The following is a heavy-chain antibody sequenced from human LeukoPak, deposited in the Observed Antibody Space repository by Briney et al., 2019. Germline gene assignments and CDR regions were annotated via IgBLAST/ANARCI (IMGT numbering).Heavy chain of an antibody. V-gene: IGHV3-30*18. D-gene: IGHD3-16*01. J-gene: IGHJ4*02. CDR3: AKDHRWGTFDY. Sequence: GGSLRLSCAASGFTFSNYGMHWVRQAPGKGLEWVAVISHDGGNTYYADSVKGRFTISRGNSKKTLYLQMNSLRPEDTAVYYCAKDHRWGTFDYWGQGTLVTVSS. CDR1: GFTFSNYG. CDR2: ISHDGGNT.